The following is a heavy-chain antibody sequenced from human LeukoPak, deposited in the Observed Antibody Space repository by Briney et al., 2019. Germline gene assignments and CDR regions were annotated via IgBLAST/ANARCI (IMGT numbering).Heavy chain of an antibody. D-gene: IGHD3-22*01. Sequence: GGSLRLSCAASGFTFSSYGIHWVRQAPGKGLVWVAFIRYDGTNKYYADSVKGRFTISRDNSKNTLYLQMNSLRADDTAVYYCAKERKTYFYDTSGYPIDYWGQGTLVTVSS. J-gene: IGHJ4*02. CDR1: GFTFSSYG. V-gene: IGHV3-30*02. CDR2: IRYDGTNK. CDR3: AKERKTYFYDTSGYPIDY.